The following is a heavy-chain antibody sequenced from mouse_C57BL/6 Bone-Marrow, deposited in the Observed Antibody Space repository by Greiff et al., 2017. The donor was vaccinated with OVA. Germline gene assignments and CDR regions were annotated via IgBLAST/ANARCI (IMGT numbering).Heavy chain of an antibody. CDR2: INPGSGGT. CDR3: GTGRLYYFDY. V-gene: IGHV1-54*01. J-gene: IGHJ2*01. Sequence: QVQLKQSGAELVRPGTSVKVSCKASGYAFTNYLIEWVKQRPGQGLEWIGVINPGSGGTNYNEKFKGKATLTADKSSSTAYMQLSSLTSEDSAVYFCGTGRLYYFDYWGQGTTLTVAS. CDR1: GYAFTNYL. D-gene: IGHD4-1*01.